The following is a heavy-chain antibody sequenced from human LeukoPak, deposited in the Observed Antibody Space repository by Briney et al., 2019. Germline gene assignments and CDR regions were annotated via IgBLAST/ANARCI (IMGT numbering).Heavy chain of an antibody. J-gene: IGHJ4*02. CDR1: GFTLSSYA. Sequence: PGGSLRLSCAASGFTLSSYAMSWVRQAPGKGLEWVSAISANGGTTYYADSVKGRFTISRDNSNNTLYLQVNSLRADDTAVYYCERLRLGELSTVDYWGQGTLVTVSS. CDR3: ERLRLGELSTVDY. CDR2: ISANGGTT. V-gene: IGHV3-23*01. D-gene: IGHD3-16*02.